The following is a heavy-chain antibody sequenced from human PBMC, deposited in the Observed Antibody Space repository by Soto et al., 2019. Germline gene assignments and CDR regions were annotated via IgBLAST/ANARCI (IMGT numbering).Heavy chain of an antibody. V-gene: IGHV1-69*13. Sequence: SVKVSCKASGGTFSSYAISWVRQAPGQGLEWMGGIIPIFGTANYAQKFQGRVTITADESTSTAYMELSSLRSEDTAVYYCARQAHCSSTSCPLVNWFDPWGQGTLVTVST. J-gene: IGHJ5*02. D-gene: IGHD2-2*01. CDR1: GGTFSSYA. CDR3: ARQAHCSSTSCPLVNWFDP. CDR2: IIPIFGTA.